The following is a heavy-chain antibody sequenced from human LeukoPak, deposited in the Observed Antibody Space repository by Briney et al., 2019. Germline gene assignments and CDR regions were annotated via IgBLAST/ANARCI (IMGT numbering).Heavy chain of an antibody. J-gene: IGHJ4*02. CDR1: GGSVSSINGA. D-gene: IGHD6-19*01. Sequence: SQTLSVTCAISGGSVSSINGAWNWIRQSPSRGLEWLGRTYYRSVWYYDYALSVQGRISIKPDTSKNQYSLQLSSVTPEDTAVYYCARDEGNTGWYTFDYWGQGTLVTVSS. V-gene: IGHV6-1*01. CDR3: ARDEGNTGWYTFDY. CDR2: TYYRSVWYY.